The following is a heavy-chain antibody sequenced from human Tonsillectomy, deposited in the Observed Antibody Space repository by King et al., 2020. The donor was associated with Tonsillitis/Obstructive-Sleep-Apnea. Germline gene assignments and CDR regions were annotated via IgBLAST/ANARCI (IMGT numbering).Heavy chain of an antibody. CDR2: IYWDDDK. Sequence: ITLKESGPTLVKPTQTLTLTCTFSGFSLSTSGVGVGWIRQPPGQALEWLAPIYWDDDKRYSPSLKSRLTITKDTSKNQVVLTMTNMDPVDTATYYCAHQSYYDFLKGAFDIWGQGTMVTVSS. D-gene: IGHD3-3*01. J-gene: IGHJ3*02. V-gene: IGHV2-5*02. CDR3: AHQSYYDFLKGAFDI. CDR1: GFSLSTSGVG.